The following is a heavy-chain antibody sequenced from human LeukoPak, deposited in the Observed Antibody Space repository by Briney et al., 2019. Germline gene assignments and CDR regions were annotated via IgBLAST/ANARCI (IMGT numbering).Heavy chain of an antibody. J-gene: IGHJ4*02. CDR2: IYYSGST. V-gene: IGHV4-59*01. Sequence: SETLSPTCTVSGGSISSYYWSWIRQPSGKGLEWIGYIYYSGSTNYNPSLKSRVTISVDTSKNQFSLKLSSVTAADTAVYYCARVQESQIDYYFDYWGQGTLVTVSS. CDR3: ARVQESQIDYYFDY. CDR1: GGSISSYY. D-gene: IGHD3-9*01.